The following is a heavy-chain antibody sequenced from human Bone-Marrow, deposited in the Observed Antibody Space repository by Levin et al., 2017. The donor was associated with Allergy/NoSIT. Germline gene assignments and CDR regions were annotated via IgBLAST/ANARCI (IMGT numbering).Heavy chain of an antibody. V-gene: IGHV3-21*01. J-gene: IGHJ4*02. Sequence: LSLTCAASGFTFSSYSMNWVRQAPGKGLEWVSSISSSSSYIYYADSVKGRFTISRDNAKNSLYLQMNSLRAEDTAVYYCASIKRYSGYDDYWGQGTLVTVSS. D-gene: IGHD5-12*01. CDR2: ISSSSSYI. CDR3: ASIKRYSGYDDY. CDR1: GFTFSSYS.